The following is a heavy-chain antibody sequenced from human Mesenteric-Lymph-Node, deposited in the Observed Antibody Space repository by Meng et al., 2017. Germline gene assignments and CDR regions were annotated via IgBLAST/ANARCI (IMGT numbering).Heavy chain of an antibody. CDR3: ATGAAAADH. J-gene: IGHJ4*02. CDR1: GLSFTDAW. D-gene: IGHD6-13*01. V-gene: IGHV3-15*01. CDR2: IKRNSDGGTI. Sequence: LGESGGGLVKPGGSLRLSCLASGLSFTDAWMSWVRQAPGKGLEWVGRIKRNSDGGTIDYAAPVKGRFTISRDDSKNTLYLQMDSLITEDTAVYFCATGAAAADHWGQGTLVTVSS.